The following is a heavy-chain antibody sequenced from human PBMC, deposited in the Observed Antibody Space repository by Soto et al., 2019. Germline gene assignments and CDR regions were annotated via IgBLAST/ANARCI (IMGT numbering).Heavy chain of an antibody. CDR3: ARDRSRLQLGLSAGDYYYYGMDV. Sequence: GGSLRLSCAASGFTFSDYYMSWIRQAPGKGLEWVSYISSSGSTIYYADSVKGRFTVSRDNAKNSLYLQMNSLRAEDTAVYYGARDRSRLQLGLSAGDYYYYGMDVWGQGTTVTVSS. CDR2: ISSSGSTI. CDR1: GFTFSDYY. J-gene: IGHJ6*02. V-gene: IGHV3-11*01. D-gene: IGHD5-18*01.